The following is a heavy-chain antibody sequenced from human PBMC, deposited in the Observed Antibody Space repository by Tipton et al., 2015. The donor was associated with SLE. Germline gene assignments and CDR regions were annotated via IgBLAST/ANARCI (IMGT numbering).Heavy chain of an antibody. Sequence: SLTCTVSGGSISSGSYYWSWIRQPAGKGLEWIGRIYTSGSTNYNPSLKSRVTISVDTSKNQFSLKLSSVTAADTAVYYCARVNGGWSGVDYWGQGTLVTVSS. CDR3: ARVNGGWSGVDY. CDR1: GGSISSGSYY. CDR2: IYTSGST. V-gene: IGHV4-61*02. D-gene: IGHD6-19*01. J-gene: IGHJ4*02.